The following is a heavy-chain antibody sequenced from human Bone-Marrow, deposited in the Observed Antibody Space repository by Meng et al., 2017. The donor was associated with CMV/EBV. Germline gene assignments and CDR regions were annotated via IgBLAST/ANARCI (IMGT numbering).Heavy chain of an antibody. CDR2: IYYSGST. J-gene: IGHJ6*01. CDR1: GGSISSYY. D-gene: IGHD2-2*01. CDR3: ARGNIVVVPAARFEFKAV. V-gene: IGHV4-59*01. Sequence: ESLKISCTVSGGSISSYYWSWIRQPPGKGLEWIGYIYYSGSTNYNPSLKSRVTISVDTSKNQFSLKLSSVTAADTAVYYCARGNIVVVPAARFEFKAVWGQGNTVNGAS.